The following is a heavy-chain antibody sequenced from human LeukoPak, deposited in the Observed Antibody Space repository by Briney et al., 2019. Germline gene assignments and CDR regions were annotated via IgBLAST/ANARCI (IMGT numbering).Heavy chain of an antibody. CDR2: INSDGSST. V-gene: IGHV3-74*01. D-gene: IGHD3-22*01. CDR3: ARGTNYYDSTGMSD. CDR1: GFTFTSYW. J-gene: IGHJ4*02. Sequence: PGGSLRLSCAASGFTFTSYWMHWIRQAPGKGLVWVSRINSDGSSTNYADSVKGRFTISRGNAKNTLYLQVNSLRAEDTAVYFCARGTNYYDSTGMSDWGQGTLVTVSS.